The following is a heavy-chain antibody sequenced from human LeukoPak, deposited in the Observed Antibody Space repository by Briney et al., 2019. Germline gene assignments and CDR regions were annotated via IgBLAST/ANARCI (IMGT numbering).Heavy chain of an antibody. Sequence: GGSLRLSCAASGFTFTSYSMNWVRQAPGKGLEWVSTISGGGGSTYYADSVKGRFTISRDKSKNTLYLQMNSLRVEDTAMYYCARGDPFPSWGQGTLVTVSS. D-gene: IGHD3-16*01. V-gene: IGHV3-23*01. CDR2: ISGGGGST. CDR3: ARGDPFPS. J-gene: IGHJ5*02. CDR1: GFTFTSYS.